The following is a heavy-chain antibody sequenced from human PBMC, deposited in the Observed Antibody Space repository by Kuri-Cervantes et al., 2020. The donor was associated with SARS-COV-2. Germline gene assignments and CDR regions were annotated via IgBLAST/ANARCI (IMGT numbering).Heavy chain of an antibody. CDR3: AGFYYYDSSGFVANYYYMDV. J-gene: IGHJ6*03. CDR1: GGSFSGYN. CDR2: INHSGST. D-gene: IGHD3-22*01. Sequence: GSLRLSCAVYGGSFSGYNWNWIRQPPGKGLEWIGEINHSGSTNYNPSVQSRVAISADTAKNQFSLKLSSVTAADTAVYYCAGFYYYDSSGFVANYYYMDVWGKGTTVTVSS. V-gene: IGHV4-34*01.